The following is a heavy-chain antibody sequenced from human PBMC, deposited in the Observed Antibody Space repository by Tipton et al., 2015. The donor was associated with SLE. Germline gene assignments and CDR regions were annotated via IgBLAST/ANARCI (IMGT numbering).Heavy chain of an antibody. CDR2: ISTSGST. J-gene: IGHJ4*02. CDR3: AREGGSSGWSYYFDY. Sequence: TLSLTCTVSGGSISSGGYYWSWIRQPAGKGLEWIGRISTSGSTNYNPSLKSRVTMSVDTSKNQFSLKLSSVTAADTAVYYCAREGGSSGWSYYFDYWGQGTLVTVSS. D-gene: IGHD6-19*01. CDR1: GGSISSGGYY. V-gene: IGHV4-61*02.